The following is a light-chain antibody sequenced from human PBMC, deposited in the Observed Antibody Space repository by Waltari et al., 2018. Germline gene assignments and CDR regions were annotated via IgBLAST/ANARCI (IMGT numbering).Light chain of an antibody. J-gene: IGLJ2*01. V-gene: IGLV2-23*02. CDR3: SSYAGDNRLI. CDR2: QVT. CDR1: SNDVGYFDL. Sequence: QSALTQPASVSGSPGQSITISCTGTSNDVGYFDLVSWYQQHPGKAPKLHIYQVTKRPAEISYRFSGSKSGITASLTISGLQSEDEADYYCSSYAGDNRLIFGGGTKVTVL.